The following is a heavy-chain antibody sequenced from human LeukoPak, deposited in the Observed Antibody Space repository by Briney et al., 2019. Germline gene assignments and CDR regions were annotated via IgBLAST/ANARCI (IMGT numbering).Heavy chain of an antibody. CDR2: IRHDGTDK. CDR3: AKLGRVSVALYHFDY. D-gene: IGHD6-19*01. V-gene: IGHV3-30*02. CDR1: GFNFRSYG. Sequence: GGSLRLSCAASGFNFRSYGMHWVPQVAGKGLEWVAFIRHDGTDKYYADSVKGRFTISRDNSDETLYLQMSSLRVDDTAVYYCAKLGRVSVALYHFDYWGQGALVTVSS. J-gene: IGHJ4*02.